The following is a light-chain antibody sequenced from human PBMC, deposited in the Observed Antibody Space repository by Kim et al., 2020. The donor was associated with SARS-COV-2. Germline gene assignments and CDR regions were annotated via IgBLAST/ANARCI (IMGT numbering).Light chain of an antibody. V-gene: IGKV1-39*01. Sequence: SVGDRVTIPCRASQSISSDLNLYQQKPGKAPKLLIYIASSLERGVPSRFSGSGSGTEFTLTISSLQPEDFATYYCQQSYTTPQLTFGGGTKVDIK. CDR2: IAS. CDR1: QSISSD. CDR3: QQSYTTPQLT. J-gene: IGKJ4*01.